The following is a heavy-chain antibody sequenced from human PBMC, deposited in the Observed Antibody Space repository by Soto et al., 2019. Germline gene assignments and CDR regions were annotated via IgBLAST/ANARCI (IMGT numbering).Heavy chain of an antibody. V-gene: IGHV1-58*01. J-gene: IGHJ4*02. Sequence: GASVKVSCKASGFTFTSSAVQWVRQARGQRLEWIGWIVVGSGNTNYAQKFQERVTITRDMSTSTAYMELSSLRSEDTAVYYCAADRERDTAMVTFDYWGQGTLVTVSS. CDR1: GFTFTSSA. CDR2: IVVGSGNT. CDR3: AADRERDTAMVTFDY. D-gene: IGHD5-18*01.